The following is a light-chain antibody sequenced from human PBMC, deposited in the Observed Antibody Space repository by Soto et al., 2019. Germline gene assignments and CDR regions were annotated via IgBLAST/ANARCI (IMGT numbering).Light chain of an antibody. J-gene: IGLJ2*01. Sequence: QSALTQPASVSGSPGQSITISCTGTSSDVGGYNYVSWYQQHPGKAPKLMIYEVSNRPSGVSNRFSGSKSGNKASLTISGLQADDEADYYCSSYTSSSTVVFGGGTKVTVL. CDR3: SSYTSSSTVV. CDR1: SSDVGGYNY. CDR2: EVS. V-gene: IGLV2-14*01.